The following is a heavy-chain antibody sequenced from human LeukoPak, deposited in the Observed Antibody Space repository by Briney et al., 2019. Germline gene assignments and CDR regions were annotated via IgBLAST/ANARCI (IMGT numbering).Heavy chain of an antibody. CDR3: ASNYYGSGSLDY. Sequence: SETLSLTCTVSGDSISSSSYCWGWIRQPPGKGLEWIGSIYYSGSTYYNPSLKSRVTMSVDTSKNQFSLKLSSVTAADTAVYYCASNYYGSGSLDYWGQGTLVTVSS. CDR1: GDSISSSSYC. V-gene: IGHV4-39*01. CDR2: IYYSGST. J-gene: IGHJ4*02. D-gene: IGHD3-10*01.